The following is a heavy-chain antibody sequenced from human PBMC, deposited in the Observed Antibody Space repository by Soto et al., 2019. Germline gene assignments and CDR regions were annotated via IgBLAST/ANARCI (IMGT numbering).Heavy chain of an antibody. V-gene: IGHV1-69*02. CDR3: ARNCGGDCYLTRYAFDI. CDR2: IIPILGIA. D-gene: IGHD2-21*01. J-gene: IGHJ3*02. Sequence: GASVTVSCKASGGTFSIYTISWVRQAPGQGLEWMGRIIPILGIANYAQKFQGRVTITADKSTSTAYVELSSLRSEDTAVYYCARNCGGDCYLTRYAFDIWGQGTMVTVSS. CDR1: GGTFSIYT.